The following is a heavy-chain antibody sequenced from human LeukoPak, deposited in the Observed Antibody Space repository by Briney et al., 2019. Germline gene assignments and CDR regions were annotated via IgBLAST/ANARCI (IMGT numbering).Heavy chain of an antibody. CDR1: GFTFSSYA. Sequence: HPGRSLRLSCAASGFTFSSYAMHWVRQAPGKGLEWVAVISYDGSNKYYADSVKGRFTISRDNSKNTLYLQMNSLRAEDTAVYYCARDDYGSNYWGQGTLVTVSS. CDR3: ARDDYGSNY. CDR2: ISYDGSNK. D-gene: IGHD3-10*01. V-gene: IGHV3-30*14. J-gene: IGHJ4*02.